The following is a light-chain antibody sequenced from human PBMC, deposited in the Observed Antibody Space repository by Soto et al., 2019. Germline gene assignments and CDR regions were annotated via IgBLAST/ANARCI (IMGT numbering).Light chain of an antibody. CDR1: SSNIGNTY. V-gene: IGLV1-47*02. Sequence: QSVLTQPLSASGTPGQRVTISCSGSSSNIGNTYVNWYQQFPGTAPKLLIFSNDHRPSGVPDRFSGSKSGTSAYLAISGLRSEDEADYYCAAWDDSLRGHWAFGGGTQLTVL. CDR2: SND. CDR3: AAWDDSLRGHWA. J-gene: IGLJ3*02.